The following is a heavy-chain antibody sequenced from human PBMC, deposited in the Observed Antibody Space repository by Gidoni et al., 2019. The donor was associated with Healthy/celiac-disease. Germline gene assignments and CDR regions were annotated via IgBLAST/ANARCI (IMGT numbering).Heavy chain of an antibody. CDR2: ISYDGSNK. Sequence: QVQLVESGGGVVQPGRSLRLSCAAAGFTFSSYAMHWVRQAPGKGLEWVAVISYDGSNKYYADSVKGRFTISRDNSKNTLYLQMNSLRAEDTAVYYCARERDDGGPFDYWGQGTLVTVSS. CDR3: ARERDDGGPFDY. V-gene: IGHV3-30*04. CDR1: GFTFSSYA. D-gene: IGHD3-10*01. J-gene: IGHJ4*02.